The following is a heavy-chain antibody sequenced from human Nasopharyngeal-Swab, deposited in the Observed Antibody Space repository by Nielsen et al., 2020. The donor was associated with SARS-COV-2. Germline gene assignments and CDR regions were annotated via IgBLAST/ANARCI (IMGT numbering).Heavy chain of an antibody. J-gene: IGHJ4*02. CDR2: ISGNSVSI. V-gene: IGHV3-9*01. D-gene: IGHD6-13*01. CDR3: AKDKGAGSFDY. Sequence: GGSLRLSCAASGFTFDDYAMYWVRQAPGKGLEWVSGISGNSVSISYSDSVKGRFIISRDNAKNSLYLQMNSLRVEDTALYYCAKDKGAGSFDYWGQGTLVTVSS. CDR1: GFTFDDYA.